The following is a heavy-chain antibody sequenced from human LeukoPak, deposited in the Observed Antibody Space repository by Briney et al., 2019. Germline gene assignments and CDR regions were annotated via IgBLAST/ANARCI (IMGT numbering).Heavy chain of an antibody. D-gene: IGHD1-26*01. CDR2: ISSSSSYI. Sequence: GGSLRLSCAASGFTFNSYSMNWVRQAPGKGLEWVSSISSSSSYIKYANSVMGRFTISRDNAKNSLYLQMNSLRAEDTAVYYCARVPYSGYHFDYWGQGTLVTVSS. CDR1: GFTFNSYS. J-gene: IGHJ4*02. CDR3: ARVPYSGYHFDY. V-gene: IGHV3-21*01.